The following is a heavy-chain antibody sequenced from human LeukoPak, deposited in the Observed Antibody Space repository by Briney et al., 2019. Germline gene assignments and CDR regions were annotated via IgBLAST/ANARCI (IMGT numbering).Heavy chain of an antibody. D-gene: IGHD5-12*01. Sequence: KPGGSLRLSCAASGFTLSRYSVNWVRQAPGKGLEWVASISSSSAYIYYADSVKGRLAISRDNAEISVYLQMDSLKSEDTAVYYCARDPSSVASGYYFDSWGQGTLVTVSS. CDR2: ISSSSAYI. V-gene: IGHV3-21*01. J-gene: IGHJ4*02. CDR1: GFTLSRYS. CDR3: ARDPSSVASGYYFDS.